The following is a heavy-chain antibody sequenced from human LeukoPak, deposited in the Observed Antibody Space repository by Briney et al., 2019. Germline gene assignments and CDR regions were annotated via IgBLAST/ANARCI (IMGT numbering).Heavy chain of an antibody. CDR3: ARDAYSSGGVGGYFDY. V-gene: IGHV1-2*02. CDR2: MNPNSGGT. CDR1: GYIFTGYY. D-gene: IGHD6-19*01. J-gene: IGHJ4*02. Sequence: ASVKVSCKASGYIFTGYYIHWVRQAPGQGLEWMGWMNPNSGGTNYAQKFQGRVTMTRDTSISTAYMELSRLRSDDTAVYYCARDAYSSGGVGGYFDYWGQGTLVTVSS.